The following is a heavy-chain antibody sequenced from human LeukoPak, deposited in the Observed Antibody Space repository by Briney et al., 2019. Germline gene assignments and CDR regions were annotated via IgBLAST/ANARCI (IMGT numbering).Heavy chain of an antibody. V-gene: IGHV1-18*01. CDR3: ARVSYDFWSGYYSWFDP. D-gene: IGHD3-3*01. CDR2: ISAYNGNT. CDR1: GYTFTSYG. Sequence: ASVSVSCKASGYTFTSYGISWVRQAPGQGLEWMGWISAYNGNTNYAQKLQGRVTMTTDTSTSTAYMELRSLRSDDTAVYYCARVSYDFWSGYYSWFDPWGQGTLVTVSS. J-gene: IGHJ5*02.